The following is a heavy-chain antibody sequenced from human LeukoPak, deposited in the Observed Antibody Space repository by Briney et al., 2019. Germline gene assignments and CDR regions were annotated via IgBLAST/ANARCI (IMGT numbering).Heavy chain of an antibody. D-gene: IGHD2-2*01. V-gene: IGHV4-59*01. Sequence: SETLSLTCTVSGGAMSGYYWTWIRQSPGRRLEWIAYIHYSGSTNYNPSLKSRVTISVDTSKNQFSLRLNSVTAADTAVYYCARGKSRESAFDIWGQGTMVTVSS. J-gene: IGHJ3*02. CDR1: GGAMSGYY. CDR3: ARGKSRESAFDI. CDR2: IHYSGST.